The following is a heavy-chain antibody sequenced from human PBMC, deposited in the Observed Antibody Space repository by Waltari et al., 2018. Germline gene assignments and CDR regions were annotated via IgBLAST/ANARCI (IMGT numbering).Heavy chain of an antibody. J-gene: IGHJ5*02. CDR2: INAGNGNT. CDR1: GYTFTSYG. D-gene: IGHD4-17*01. Sequence: QVQFVQSGAEVKKPGASVKVSCKSSGYTFTSYGIHWVRQAPGQRLEWMGWINAGNGNTRYSQNFQGRVTITRDTSASTADMELSSLRSEDTAVYYCAREIYGDWFDPWGQGTLVTVSS. CDR3: AREIYGDWFDP. V-gene: IGHV1-3*01.